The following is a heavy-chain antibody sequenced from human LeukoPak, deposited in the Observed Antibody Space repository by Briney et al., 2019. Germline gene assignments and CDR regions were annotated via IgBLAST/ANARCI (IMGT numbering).Heavy chain of an antibody. Sequence: PGGSLRLSCAASGFTFSSCWMSWVRQAPGKGLEWVDNIKQDGSEKYYVDSVKGRFTISRDNAKNSLYLQMNSLRAEDTAVYYCAREVAARPTYYGMDVWGQGTTVTVSS. J-gene: IGHJ6*02. CDR3: AREVAARPTYYGMDV. V-gene: IGHV3-7*05. CDR2: IKQDGSEK. D-gene: IGHD6-6*01. CDR1: GFTFSSCW.